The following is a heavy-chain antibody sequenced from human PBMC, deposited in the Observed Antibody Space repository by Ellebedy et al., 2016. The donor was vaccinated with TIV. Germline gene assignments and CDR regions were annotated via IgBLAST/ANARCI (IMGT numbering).Heavy chain of an antibody. J-gene: IGHJ3*01. V-gene: IGHV1-2*02. CDR1: RYTFTGYY. Sequence: ASVKVSXKASRYTFTGYYMHWVRQAPGQGLEWMGWINPNSGGTNYAQKFQGRVTMTTDTSTSTAYMELSSLRSEDTAVYYCARDRDEVCDVWGQGTMVTVSS. CDR2: INPNSGGT. CDR3: ARDRDEVCDV. D-gene: IGHD3-16*01.